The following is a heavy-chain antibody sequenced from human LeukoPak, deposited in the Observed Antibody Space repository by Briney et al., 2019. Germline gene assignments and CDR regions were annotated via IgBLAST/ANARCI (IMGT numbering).Heavy chain of an antibody. J-gene: IGHJ4*02. CDR1: RFTSSNYW. D-gene: IGHD6-13*01. Sequence: GGSLRLSCAASRFTSSNYWMNWFRQAPGKGLEWVANINQDGSEKNYVDSVKGRFTISRDNVENSLYLQMNRLGAEDTAVYYCATDRDSSRQTRFDDWSQATLVTVSS. CDR2: INQDGSEK. V-gene: IGHV3-7*01. CDR3: ATDRDSSRQTRFDD.